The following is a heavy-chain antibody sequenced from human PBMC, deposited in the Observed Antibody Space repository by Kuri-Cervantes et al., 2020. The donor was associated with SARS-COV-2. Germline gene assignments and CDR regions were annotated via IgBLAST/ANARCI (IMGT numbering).Heavy chain of an antibody. Sequence: GESLKISCAASGFTFSSYDMHWVRQATGKGLEWVAVISYDGSNKYYADSVKGRFTISRDNSKNTLYLQMNSLRAEDTAVYYCATLPRDILRVGHNRFPYYYGMDLWGQGTTVTVSS. CDR2: ISYDGSNK. CDR3: ATLPRDILRVGHNRFPYYYGMDL. D-gene: IGHD3-3*01. CDR1: GFTFSSYD. J-gene: IGHJ6*02. V-gene: IGHV3-30*01.